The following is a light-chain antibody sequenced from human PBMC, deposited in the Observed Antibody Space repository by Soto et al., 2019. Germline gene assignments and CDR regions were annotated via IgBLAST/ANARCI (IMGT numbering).Light chain of an antibody. Sequence: DIQMTQSPSSLSASVGDSVSITCWASQSISTFLNYDQQKPGRAPKVLMHAAFSLDRGVPAMSSGSGSGTDLSLTISSLQPEDFATYYCQQSYRTPRTFGQGTKVDTK. CDR3: QQSYRTPRT. J-gene: IGKJ1*01. V-gene: IGKV1-39*01. CDR2: AAF. CDR1: QSISTF.